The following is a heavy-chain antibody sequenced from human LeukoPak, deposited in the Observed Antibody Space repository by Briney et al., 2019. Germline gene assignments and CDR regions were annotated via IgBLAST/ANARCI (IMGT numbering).Heavy chain of an antibody. Sequence: GESLKISCKGSGYTFSSYWIGWVRQMPGKGLEWMGIIYPGDSDTRYSPSLQGQVTISVDTSIGTAYLQWSSLKASDTAIYYCARQARATDFDYWGQGTLVTVSS. D-gene: IGHD1-26*01. J-gene: IGHJ4*02. CDR1: GYTFSSYW. V-gene: IGHV5-51*01. CDR2: IYPGDSDT. CDR3: ARQARATDFDY.